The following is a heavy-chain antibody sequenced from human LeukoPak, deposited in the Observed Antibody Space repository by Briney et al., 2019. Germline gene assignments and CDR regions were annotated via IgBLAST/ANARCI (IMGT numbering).Heavy chain of an antibody. V-gene: IGHV4-39*01. CDR3: ARPRIAAAAFDI. Sequence: SETLSLTCTVSGGSISSYYWGWIRQPPGKGLEWIGSIYYSGSTYYNPSLKSRVTISVDTSKNQFSLKLSSVTAADTAVYYCARPRIAAAAFDIWGQGTMVTVSS. CDR1: GGSISSYY. J-gene: IGHJ3*02. CDR2: IYYSGST. D-gene: IGHD6-13*01.